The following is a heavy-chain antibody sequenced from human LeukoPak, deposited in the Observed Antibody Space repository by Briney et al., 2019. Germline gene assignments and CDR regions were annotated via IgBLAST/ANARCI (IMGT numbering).Heavy chain of an antibody. CDR1: GYTFTGYY. D-gene: IGHD4-17*01. Sequence: ASVKVSCKAFGYTFTGYYLHWVRQAPGQGLEWMGWINPDSGGTNYVEKFQGRVTMTRDTSISTAYMELSRLTSDDTAVYYCARERDYANYWGQGTLVTVSS. V-gene: IGHV1-2*02. CDR2: INPDSGGT. CDR3: ARERDYANY. J-gene: IGHJ4*02.